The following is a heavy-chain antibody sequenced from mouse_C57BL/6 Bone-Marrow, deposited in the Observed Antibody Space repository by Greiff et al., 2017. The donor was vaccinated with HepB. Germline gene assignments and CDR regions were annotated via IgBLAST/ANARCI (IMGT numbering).Heavy chain of an antibody. Sequence: QVQLQQSGAELVRPGSSVKLSCKASGYTFTSYWMDWVKQRPGQGLEWIGNIYPSDSETHYNQKFKDKATLTVDKSSSTAYMQLSSLTSEDSAVYYCARRDSDFDYDWFAYWGQGTLVTVSA. CDR3: ARRDSDFDYDWFAY. D-gene: IGHD2-4*01. V-gene: IGHV1-61*01. J-gene: IGHJ3*01. CDR2: IYPSDSET. CDR1: GYTFTSYW.